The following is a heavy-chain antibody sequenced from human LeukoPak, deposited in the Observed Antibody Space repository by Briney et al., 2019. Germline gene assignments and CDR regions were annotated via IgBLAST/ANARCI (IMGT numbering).Heavy chain of an antibody. CDR3: ASRINYNILTGYYSNFDY. V-gene: IGHV4-39*01. Sequence: SETLSLTCSVSGGSISSSTYYWGWIRQPPGKGLEWIGTIYYSGNTYYNPSLKSRVSISVDTSKSQFSLRLSSVTTADSAVYYCASRINYNILTGYYSNFDYWGQGTLVTVSS. D-gene: IGHD3-9*01. CDR2: IYYSGNT. CDR1: GGSISSSTYY. J-gene: IGHJ4*02.